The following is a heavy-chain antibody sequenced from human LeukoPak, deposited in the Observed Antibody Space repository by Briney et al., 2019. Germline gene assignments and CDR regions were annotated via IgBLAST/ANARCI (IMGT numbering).Heavy chain of an antibody. V-gene: IGHV4-30-2*03. CDR2: IYHSGST. J-gene: IGHJ2*01. CDR1: GGSISSGGYY. D-gene: IGHD1-26*01. Sequence: SETLSLTCAVSGGSISSGGYYWSWIRQPPGKGLEWIGYIYHSGSTYYNPSLKSRVTISVDTSKNQFSLKLSSVTAADTAVYYCARHPKISGSYDWYFDLWGRGTLVTVSS. CDR3: ARHPKISGSYDWYFDL.